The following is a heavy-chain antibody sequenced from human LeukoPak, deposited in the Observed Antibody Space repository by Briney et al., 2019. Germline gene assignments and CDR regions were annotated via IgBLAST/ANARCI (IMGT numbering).Heavy chain of an antibody. CDR1: GFTFSSYA. V-gene: IGHV3-23*01. CDR2: ISDSGGST. CDR3: AKVGSIVVVVAATVFDY. J-gene: IGHJ4*02. D-gene: IGHD2-15*01. Sequence: GGSLRLSCAASGFTFSSYAMSWVRQAPGKGLEWVSAISDSGGSTYYADSVKGRFTISRDNSKNTLYLQMNSLRAEDTAVYYCAKVGSIVVVVAATVFDYWGQGTLVTVSS.